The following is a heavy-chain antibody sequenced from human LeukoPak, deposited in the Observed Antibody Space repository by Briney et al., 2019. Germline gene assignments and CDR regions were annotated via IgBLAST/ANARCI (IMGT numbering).Heavy chain of an antibody. J-gene: IGHJ4*02. CDR3: ARRTHKLHYDY. CDR1: GGSISSSSYY. CDR2: IYYSGST. V-gene: IGHV4-39*01. Sequence: SETLSLTCTVSGGSISSSSYYWGWIRQPPGKVLEWIGSIYYSGSTYYNPSLKSRVTISVDTSKNQFSLKLSSVTAADTAVYYCARRTHKLHYDYWGRGTLVTVSS.